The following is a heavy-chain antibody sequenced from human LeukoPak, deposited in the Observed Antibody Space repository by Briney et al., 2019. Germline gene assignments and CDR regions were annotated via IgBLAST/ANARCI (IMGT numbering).Heavy chain of an antibody. V-gene: IGHV3-48*01. CDR3: ARDFAREFTIDY. CDR1: GFTFSNYN. Sequence: GGSLRLSCAASGFTFSNYNMNWVRQPPGKGLQWVSYISSSSNIICYADSVKGRFTISRDNAKNSLFLQMNSLRAEDTAVYYCARDFAREFTIDYWGQGTLVTVSS. D-gene: IGHD3-10*01. J-gene: IGHJ4*02. CDR2: ISSSSNII.